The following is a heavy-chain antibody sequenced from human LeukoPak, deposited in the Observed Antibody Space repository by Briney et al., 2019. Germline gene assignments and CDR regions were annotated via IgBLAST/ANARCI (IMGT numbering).Heavy chain of an antibody. D-gene: IGHD5-18*01. CDR2: LSGLGDSK. J-gene: IGHJ4*02. V-gene: IGHV3-23*01. CDR3: AKDFRDTSMFTDGYFDS. Sequence: PGGSLRLSCSASGFIFKNYAMSWVRQAPGKGLEWVSGLSGLGDSKYYADSVNGRFSISRDNASNRLYLQMNNLRAEDTAVYYCAKDFRDTSMFTDGYFDSWGQGALVTVSS. CDR1: GFIFKNYA.